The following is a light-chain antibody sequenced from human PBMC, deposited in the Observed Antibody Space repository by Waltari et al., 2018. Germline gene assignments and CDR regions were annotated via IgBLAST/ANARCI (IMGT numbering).Light chain of an antibody. V-gene: IGLV2-14*01. Sequence: QSALTQPASVSGSPGQSITIPCPGTDSDVGAYDFVPWYQQHPGKAPHLLIYGVSNRPSGISNRFSAPKSGNTASLTISGLQAEDEADYYCSSYTTSSAPGVFGTGTRVTVL. CDR1: DSDVGAYDF. J-gene: IGLJ1*01. CDR2: GVS. CDR3: SSYTTSSAPGV.